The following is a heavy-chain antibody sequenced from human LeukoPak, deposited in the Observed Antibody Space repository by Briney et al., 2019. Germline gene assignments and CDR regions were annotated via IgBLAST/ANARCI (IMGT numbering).Heavy chain of an antibody. V-gene: IGHV3-64D*06. CDR2: ISSNGGST. CDR3: VKERGYSGYDPFNY. D-gene: IGHD5-12*01. Sequence: GGSLRLSCAAPGFTFSSYSMNWVRQAPGKGLEYVSAISSNGGSTYYADSVKGRFTISRDNSKNTLYLQMSSLRAEDTAVYYCVKERGYSGYDPFNYWGQGTLVTVSS. J-gene: IGHJ4*02. CDR1: GFTFSSYS.